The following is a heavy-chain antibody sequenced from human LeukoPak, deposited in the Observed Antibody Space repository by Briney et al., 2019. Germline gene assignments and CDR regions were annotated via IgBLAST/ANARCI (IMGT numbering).Heavy chain of an antibody. CDR1: GGSISSYY. J-gene: IGHJ6*03. D-gene: IGHD3-10*01. Sequence: SETLSLTCTVSGGSISSYYWSWIRQPPGKGLEWIGYIYYSGSTNYNPSLKSRVTISVDTSKNQFSLKLSSVTAADTAVYYCARTPRHYYGSGSYRYYYYYMDVWGKGTTVTISS. CDR2: IYYSGST. CDR3: ARTPRHYYGSGSYRYYYYYMDV. V-gene: IGHV4-59*01.